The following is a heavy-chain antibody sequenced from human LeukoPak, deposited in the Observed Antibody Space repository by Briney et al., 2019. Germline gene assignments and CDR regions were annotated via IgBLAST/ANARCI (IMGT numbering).Heavy chain of an antibody. J-gene: IGHJ4*02. CDR1: GGSISSSSSYY. CDR2: IYYTGDT. V-gene: IGHV4-39*01. D-gene: IGHD5-18*01. CDR3: ARLRGYTYGNPGY. Sequence: SETLSLTCTVSGGSISSSSSYYWGWIRQPPGKGLEWIGSIYYTGDTYYNSSLKSRVTISVDTSKNQFALKLSSVTAADTALYYCARLRGYTYGNPGYWGQGSLVTVSS.